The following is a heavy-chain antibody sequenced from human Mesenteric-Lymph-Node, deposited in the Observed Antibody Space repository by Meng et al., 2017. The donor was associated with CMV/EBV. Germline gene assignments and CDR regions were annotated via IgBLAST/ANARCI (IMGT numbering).Heavy chain of an antibody. Sequence: QGWVQKWVEVLLKPSETLSPTWAVYGGSFSGYYWSWIRQPPGKGLEWIGEINHSGSTNYTPSLKSRVTISVDTSKNQFSLKLSSVTAADTAVYYCARHQRWLKSEGGFNYWGQGTLVTVSS. CDR2: INHSGST. CDR1: GGSFSGYY. D-gene: IGHD4-23*01. J-gene: IGHJ4*02. V-gene: IGHV4-34*01. CDR3: ARHQRWLKSEGGFNY.